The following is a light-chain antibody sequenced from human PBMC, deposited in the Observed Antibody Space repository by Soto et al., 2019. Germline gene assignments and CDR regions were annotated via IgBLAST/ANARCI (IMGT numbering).Light chain of an antibody. CDR3: TAYSSSSTHVV. Sequence: QSALTQPASVSGSPGQSITLSCTGTSSDIGGYDYVSWYQRHPGKAPKLIIYDVSNRPSGVSNRFSGSESGNTASLTISGLQAEDEADYYCTAYSSSSTHVVFGGGTKVTVL. CDR2: DVS. J-gene: IGLJ2*01. CDR1: SSDIGGYDY. V-gene: IGLV2-14*01.